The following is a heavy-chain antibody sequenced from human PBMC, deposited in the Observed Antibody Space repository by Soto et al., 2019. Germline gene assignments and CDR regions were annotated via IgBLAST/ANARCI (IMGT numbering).Heavy chain of an antibody. CDR3: FNQRRAAKTYYYNMDV. J-gene: IGHJ6*02. CDR1: GFSFNSYA. CDR2: INYNSRAT. D-gene: IGHD6-25*01. V-gene: IGHV3-23*01. Sequence: EVQLLESGGGLVQPGGSLRLSCETSGFSFNSYAMTWVRQAPGMGLEWVAVINYNSRATFHAQSVKGRFTISRDNSRNTVLLQMDSRRAADTAVDYYFNQRRAAKTYYYNMDVWGLGTTVIVSS.